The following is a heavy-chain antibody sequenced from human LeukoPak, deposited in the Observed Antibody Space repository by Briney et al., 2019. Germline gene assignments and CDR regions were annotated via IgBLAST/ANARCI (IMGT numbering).Heavy chain of an antibody. CDR3: ASGLGIGVFDY. Sequence: GGSLRLSCTASGFSFSSYWMSWVRQAPGKGLEWVSYISSSGSTKYYADSVRGRFTISRDNAKNSLYLQMNSLRAEDTAVYYCASGLGIGVFDYWGQGTLVTVSS. CDR2: ISSSGSTK. V-gene: IGHV3-48*04. D-gene: IGHD3/OR15-3a*01. J-gene: IGHJ4*02. CDR1: GFSFSSYW.